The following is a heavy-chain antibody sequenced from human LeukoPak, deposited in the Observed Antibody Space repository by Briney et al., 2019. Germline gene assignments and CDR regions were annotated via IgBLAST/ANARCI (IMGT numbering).Heavy chain of an antibody. J-gene: IGHJ4*02. CDR1: GGSFSGYY. D-gene: IGHD3-10*01. Sequence: SETLSRTCAVYGGSFSGYYWSWIRQPPGKGLEWIGEINHSGSTNYNPSLKSRVTISVDTSKNQFSLKLSSVTAADTAVYYCARGPPLLWFGELLRWYYFDYWGQGTLVTVSS. V-gene: IGHV4-34*01. CDR2: INHSGST. CDR3: ARGPPLLWFGELLRWYYFDY.